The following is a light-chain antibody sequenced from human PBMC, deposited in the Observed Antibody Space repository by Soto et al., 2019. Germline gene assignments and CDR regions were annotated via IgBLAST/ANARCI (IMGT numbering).Light chain of an antibody. J-gene: IGLJ1*01. Sequence: QSALTQPASVSGSPGQSITISCTGTSSDVGGYNYVSWYQQHPGKAPKLMIYDVSNRPSGGSNRFSGSKSGNTASLTISGLQAEDEAEYYCSSYTSSSTYVFGTGTKVTVL. V-gene: IGLV2-14*01. CDR2: DVS. CDR3: SSYTSSSTYV. CDR1: SSDVGGYNY.